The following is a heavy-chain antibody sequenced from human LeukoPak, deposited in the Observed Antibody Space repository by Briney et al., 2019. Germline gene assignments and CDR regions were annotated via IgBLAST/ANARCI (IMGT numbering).Heavy chain of an antibody. J-gene: IGHJ4*02. V-gene: IGHV3-33*01. D-gene: IGHD3-22*01. CDR3: ARDCLGPGALGDSSGYTDY. Sequence: PGRSLRLSCAASGFTFSSYGMHWVRQAPGKGLEWVAVIWYDGSNKYYADSVKGRFTISRDNSKNTLYLQMNSLRAEDTAVYYCARDCLGPGALGDSSGYTDYWGQGTLVTVSS. CDR1: GFTFSSYG. CDR2: IWYDGSNK.